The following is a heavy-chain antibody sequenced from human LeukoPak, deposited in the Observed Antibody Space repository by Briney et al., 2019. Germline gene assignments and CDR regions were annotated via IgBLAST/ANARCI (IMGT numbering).Heavy chain of an antibody. Sequence: ASVKVSCRPSGYTSTGYHLHWVRQAPGQGLEWMGWISAYNGNTNYAQKLQGRVTMTTDTSTSTAYMELRSLRSDDTAVYYCARDRYDILTGPPEFDYWGQGTLVTVSS. CDR2: ISAYNGNT. CDR1: GYTSTGYH. V-gene: IGHV1-18*04. J-gene: IGHJ4*02. D-gene: IGHD3-9*01. CDR3: ARDRYDILTGPPEFDY.